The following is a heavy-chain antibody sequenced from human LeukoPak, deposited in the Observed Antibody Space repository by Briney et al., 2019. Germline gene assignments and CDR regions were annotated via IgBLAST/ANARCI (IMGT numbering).Heavy chain of an antibody. CDR3: ARDQYYYDSSGYYGIDY. CDR1: GYTFTSYG. D-gene: IGHD3-22*01. Sequence: RASVKVSCKASGYTFTSYGFSWVRQAPGQGLEWMGWISAYNGNTNYAQKLQGRVTMTTDTSTSTAYMELRSLRCDDTAVYYCARDQYYYDSSGYYGIDYWGQGTLVTVSS. J-gene: IGHJ4*02. V-gene: IGHV1-18*01. CDR2: ISAYNGNT.